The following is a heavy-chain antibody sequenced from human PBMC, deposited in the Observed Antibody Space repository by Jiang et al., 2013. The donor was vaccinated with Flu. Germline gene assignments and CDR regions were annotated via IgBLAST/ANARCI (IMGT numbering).Heavy chain of an antibody. V-gene: IGHV4-4*02. J-gene: IGHJ4*02. CDR1: GGSIIGDNW. CDR2: IHHTWTT. Sequence: GSGLVKPAGTLSLTCALSGGSIIGDNWWSWVRQPPGKGLEWIGEIHHTWTTNFNPSLRSRVTLSVDTSNNHFSLHLSSVTAADTAVYYCARGILVGDFLSGYEYHFENWGQG. CDR3: ARGILVGDFLSGYEYHFEN. D-gene: IGHD3-3*01.